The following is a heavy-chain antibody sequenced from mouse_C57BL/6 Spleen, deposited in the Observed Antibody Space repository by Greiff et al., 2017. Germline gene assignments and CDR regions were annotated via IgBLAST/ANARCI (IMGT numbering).Heavy chain of an antibody. Sequence: EVQLQQSGPELVKPGASVKISCKASGYSFTGYYMNWVKQSPEKSLEWIGEINPSTGGTTYNQKFKAKATLTVDKSSSTAYMQLKSLTSEDSAVYYFARDSSGPWFAYWGQGTLVTVSA. CDR2: INPSTGGT. CDR1: GYSFTGYY. D-gene: IGHD3-2*02. CDR3: ARDSSGPWFAY. J-gene: IGHJ3*01. V-gene: IGHV1-42*01.